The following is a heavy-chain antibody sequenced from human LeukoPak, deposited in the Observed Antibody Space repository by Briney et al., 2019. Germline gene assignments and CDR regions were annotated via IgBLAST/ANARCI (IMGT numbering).Heavy chain of an antibody. V-gene: IGHV3-23*01. D-gene: IGHD2-15*01. CDR3: AKGLRYCSGGSYYSFYYYGMDV. CDR1: GFTFSSYA. CDR2: ISGSGGST. Sequence: PGGSLRLSCAASGFTFSSYAMSWVRQAPGKGLEWVSAISGSGGSTYYADSLKGRFTISRDNSKNTLYLQMNSLRAEDTAVYYCAKGLRYCSGGSYYSFYYYGMDVWGQGTTVTVSS. J-gene: IGHJ6*02.